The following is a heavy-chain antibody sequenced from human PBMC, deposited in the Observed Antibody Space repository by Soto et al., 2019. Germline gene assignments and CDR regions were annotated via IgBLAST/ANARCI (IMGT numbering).Heavy chain of an antibody. CDR3: ARESGDWPLNWFDP. Sequence: LRLSCAASGLNFSNHCMHWVRQRPAEGLVWVSRITSDGKSKAYAESVKGRFAISRDNAKNTLYLQMNGLTAEDTAVYYCARESGDWPLNWFDPWGQGTLVTVSS. D-gene: IGHD2-21*02. CDR1: GLNFSNHC. V-gene: IGHV3-74*01. CDR2: ITSDGKSK. J-gene: IGHJ5*02.